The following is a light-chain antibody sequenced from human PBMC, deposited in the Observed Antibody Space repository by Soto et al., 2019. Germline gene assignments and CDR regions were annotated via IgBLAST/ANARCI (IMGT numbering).Light chain of an antibody. J-gene: IGKJ4*01. CDR2: DAS. CDR1: HDISNY. Sequence: DIQMPQSPSSLSASVGDRVTITCQASHDISNYLNLYQKKPGKAPKLRIFDASNVETGVPTRFSRSGSETYFTFTIHSLQAADIATYYWQRYEGLPLTRGGGTKIE. CDR3: QRYEGLPLT. V-gene: IGKV1-33*01.